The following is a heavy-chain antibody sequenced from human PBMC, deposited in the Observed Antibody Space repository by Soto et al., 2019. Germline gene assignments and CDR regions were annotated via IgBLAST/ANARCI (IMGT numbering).Heavy chain of an antibody. CDR2: ISAYNGNT. CDR3: ARDGVDTATGYYYGMDV. D-gene: IGHD5-18*01. J-gene: IGHJ6*02. V-gene: IGHV1-18*01. Sequence: QVQLVQSGAEVKKPGASVKVSCKASGYTFTSYGISWVRQAPGQGLEWMGWISAYNGNTNYAQKLQGRVTMTTDTPTSPAYMALRSLRSDDTAVYYCARDGVDTATGYYYGMDVWGQGTTVTVSS. CDR1: GYTFTSYG.